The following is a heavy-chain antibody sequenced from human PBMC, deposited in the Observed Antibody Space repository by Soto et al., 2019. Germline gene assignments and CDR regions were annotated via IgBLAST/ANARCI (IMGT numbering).Heavy chain of an antibody. Sequence: SETLSFTCAVYGGSFSGYYWSWIRQPPGKGLEWIGELNHSGSTNYTPSRKSRGTISVETSKNQFSLRLSCVTAADTAVYDCARDYGHEDRAFEIWGQRTMVTVS. CDR2: LNHSGST. D-gene: IGHD4-17*01. CDR3: ARDYGHEDRAFEI. J-gene: IGHJ3*02. V-gene: IGHV4-34*01. CDR1: GGSFSGYY.